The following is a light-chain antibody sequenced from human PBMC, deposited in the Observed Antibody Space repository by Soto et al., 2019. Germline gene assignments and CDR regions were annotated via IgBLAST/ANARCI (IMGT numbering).Light chain of an antibody. J-gene: IGLJ1*01. CDR3: SSYAGSNNLV. CDR2: EVT. Sequence: QSVLTQPPSASGSPGQSVTISCTGTSSDVGNYNQVSWYQQHPGKAPKLMIYEVTKRPSGVPDRFSGSKSGNTASLTVSGLQAEDEADYYSSSYAGSNNLVFGTGTKLTVL. V-gene: IGLV2-8*01. CDR1: SSDVGNYNQ.